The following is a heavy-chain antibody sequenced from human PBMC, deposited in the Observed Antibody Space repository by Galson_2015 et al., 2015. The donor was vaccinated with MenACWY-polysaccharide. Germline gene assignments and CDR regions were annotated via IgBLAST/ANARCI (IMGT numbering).Heavy chain of an antibody. Sequence: VKVSCKASGYTFTNYDINWVRQATGQGLEWMGWMNPNSGNTGYAQKFQGRVTMTSNSAMTTAYMELRSLRPEDTAVYYCARIIARKYTFADSWGQGTLVTVSS. D-gene: IGHD5-18*01. V-gene: IGHV1-8*01. CDR2: MNPNSGNT. CDR1: GYTFTNYD. CDR3: ARIIARKYTFADS. J-gene: IGHJ4*02.